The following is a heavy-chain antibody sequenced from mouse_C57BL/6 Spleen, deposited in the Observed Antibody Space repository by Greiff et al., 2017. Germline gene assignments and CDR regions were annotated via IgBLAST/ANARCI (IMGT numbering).Heavy chain of an antibody. CDR1: GYTFTDYE. D-gene: IGHD1-1*01. Sequence: QVQLKESGAELVRPGASVTLSCKASGYTFTDYEMHWVKQTPVHGLEWIGAIDPETGGTAYNQKFKGKAILTADKSSSTAYMELRSLTSEDSAVYYCTRFGIYYGSSYGAMDYWGQGTSVTVSS. CDR3: TRFGIYYGSSYGAMDY. CDR2: IDPETGGT. J-gene: IGHJ4*01. V-gene: IGHV1-15*01.